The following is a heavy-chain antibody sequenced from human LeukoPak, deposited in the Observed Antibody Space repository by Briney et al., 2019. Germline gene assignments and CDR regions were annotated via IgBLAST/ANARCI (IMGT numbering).Heavy chain of an antibody. V-gene: IGHV3-66*01. CDR3: ARGYRGYSYGLDY. D-gene: IGHD5-18*01. J-gene: IGHJ4*02. CDR2: IYSGGST. Sequence: PGGSLRLSCAASGFTVSSNYMSWVRQAPGKGLEWVSVIYSGGSTYYADSVKGRFTISRDNSKNTLYLQMNSLRAEDTAVYYCARGYRGYSYGLDYWGQGTLVTVSS. CDR1: GFTVSSNY.